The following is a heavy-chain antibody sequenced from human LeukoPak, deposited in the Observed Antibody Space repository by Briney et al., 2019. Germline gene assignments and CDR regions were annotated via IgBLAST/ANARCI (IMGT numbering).Heavy chain of an antibody. CDR3: AKDPRYSSSSNWFDP. D-gene: IGHD6-6*01. CDR1: GFTFSSYA. Sequence: GGSLRLSCAASGFTFSSYAMSWVRQAPGKGLEWVSAISGSGGSTYYADSVKGRFTISRDNSKNTLYLQMNSLRAEDTVVYYCAKDPRYSSSSNWFDPWGQGTLVTVSS. J-gene: IGHJ5*02. CDR2: ISGSGGST. V-gene: IGHV3-23*01.